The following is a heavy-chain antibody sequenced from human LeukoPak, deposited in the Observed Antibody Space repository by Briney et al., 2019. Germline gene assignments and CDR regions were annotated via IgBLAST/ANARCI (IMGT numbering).Heavy chain of an antibody. Sequence: SETLSLTCTVSGGSISSGDYYWSWIRQPPGKGLEWIGYIYYSGSTYYNPSLKSRVTISVDTSKNQFSLKLSSVTAADTAVYYCAREARDAMIVVVTDYGMDVWGQGTTVTVSS. D-gene: IGHD3-22*01. CDR2: IYYSGST. CDR3: AREARDAMIVVVTDYGMDV. J-gene: IGHJ6*02. V-gene: IGHV4-30-4*01. CDR1: GGSISSGDYY.